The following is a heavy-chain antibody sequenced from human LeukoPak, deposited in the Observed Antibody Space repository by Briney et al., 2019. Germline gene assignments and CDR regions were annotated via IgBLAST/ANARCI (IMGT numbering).Heavy chain of an antibody. CDR3: ARGSVPYYDYGWLDP. V-gene: IGHV3-30*03. D-gene: IGHD3-22*01. Sequence: PGRSLRLSCAASGFTFSTYGLHWVRQAPGKGLECVALISYDGRNKYYADSVKGRFTISSDNSKNTSYLQMNSLRSEDTAVYYCARGSVPYYDYGWLDPWGQGALVTVSS. CDR1: GFTFSTYG. CDR2: ISYDGRNK. J-gene: IGHJ5*02.